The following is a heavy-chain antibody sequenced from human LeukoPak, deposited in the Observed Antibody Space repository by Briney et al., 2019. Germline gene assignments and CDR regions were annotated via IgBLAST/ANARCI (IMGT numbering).Heavy chain of an antibody. J-gene: IGHJ3*02. D-gene: IGHD6-13*01. Sequence: PGGSLRLSCAASGFTSSTFWMTWVRQAPGQGLEWVANIKQDGSEKYYVDSVKGRFTISRDNAKNSLYLQMNSLRAEDTAVYYCARWETYSSSWLGAFDIWGQGTMVTVSS. CDR3: ARWETYSSSWLGAFDI. V-gene: IGHV3-7*05. CDR2: IKQDGSEK. CDR1: GFTSSTFW.